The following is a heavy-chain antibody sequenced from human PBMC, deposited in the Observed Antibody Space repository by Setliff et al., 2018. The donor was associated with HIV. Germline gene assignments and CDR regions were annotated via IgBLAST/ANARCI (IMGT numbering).Heavy chain of an antibody. CDR2: INPSGGNT. CDR3: ARGLYYSDSSALSGDV. D-gene: IGHD3-22*01. Sequence: GASVKVSCKASGYTFTNYYIHWVRQAPGQGLEWMGVINPSGGNTGYAPKLQGGVTITRDTSTSTVYMELSSLRSEDTAVYYYARGLYYSDSSALSGDVWGKGTTVTVSS. V-gene: IGHV1-46*01. J-gene: IGHJ6*04. CDR1: GYTFTNYY.